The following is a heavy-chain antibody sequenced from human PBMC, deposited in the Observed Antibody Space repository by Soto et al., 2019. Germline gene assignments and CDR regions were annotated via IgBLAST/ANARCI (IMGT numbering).Heavy chain of an antibody. D-gene: IGHD1-1*01. V-gene: IGHV1-8*01. CDR3: ARVGGNWNDDYFDY. Sequence: ASVKVSCKTSGYSFISHDINWVRQATGQGLEWMGWMNANSGGTGYAQKFQGRVTMTRDSAIRTAYMDLSSLSSEDTAVYYCARVGGNWNDDYFDYWGQGTRVTVSS. J-gene: IGHJ4*02. CDR2: MNANSGGT. CDR1: GYSFISHD.